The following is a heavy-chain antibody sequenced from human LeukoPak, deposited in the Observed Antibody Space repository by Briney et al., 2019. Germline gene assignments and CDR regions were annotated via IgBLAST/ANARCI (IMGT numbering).Heavy chain of an antibody. CDR3: ARVQAYYYGSGSFDY. Sequence: SETLSLTCAVYGGSFSGYYWSWIRQPPGKGLEWIGEINHSGSTNYNPSLKSRVTIPVDTSKNQFSLKLSSVTAADTAVYYCARVQAYYYGSGSFDYWGQGTLVTVSS. D-gene: IGHD3-10*01. V-gene: IGHV4-34*01. J-gene: IGHJ4*02. CDR2: INHSGST. CDR1: GGSFSGYY.